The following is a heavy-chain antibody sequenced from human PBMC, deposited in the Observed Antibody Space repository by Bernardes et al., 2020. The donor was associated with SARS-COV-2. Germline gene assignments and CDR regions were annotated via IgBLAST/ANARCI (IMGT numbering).Heavy chain of an antibody. CDR3: AKSMFVSGWFDY. CDR2: ISTSVTVI. V-gene: IGHV3-23*01. D-gene: IGHD6-19*01. CDR1: GFSFSSHD. J-gene: IGHJ5*01. Sequence: GGSLRLSCAASGFSFSSHDVSWVRHAPGKGLEWVSGISTSVTVIYYAESVRGRFTTSRDNAKNTLYLQMNSLSAEDTAVYYCAKSMFVSGWFDYWGQGTLVTVSS.